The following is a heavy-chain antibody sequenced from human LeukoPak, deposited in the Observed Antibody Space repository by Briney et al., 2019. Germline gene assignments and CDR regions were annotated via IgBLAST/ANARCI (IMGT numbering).Heavy chain of an antibody. CDR2: IIPIFGTA. CDR1: GGTFSSYA. J-gene: IGHJ4*02. CDR3: AREGGPYRPLDY. Sequence: ASVKVSCKASGGTFSSYAISWVRQAPGQGLEWMGGIIPIFGTANYAQKFQGRVTITADESTSTAYMELSRLRSDDTAVYYCAREGGPYRPLDYSGQGTLVTVSA. V-gene: IGHV1-69*13.